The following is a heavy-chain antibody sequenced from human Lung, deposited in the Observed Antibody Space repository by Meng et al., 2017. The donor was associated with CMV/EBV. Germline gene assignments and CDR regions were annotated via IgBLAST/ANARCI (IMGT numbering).Heavy chain of an antibody. CDR1: GGSISSYY. V-gene: IGHV4-59*01. J-gene: IGHJ6*02. CDR3: ARGGYYDFWSGYSYYYYYGMDV. CDR2: IYYSGST. Sequence: GSLRLSCTVSGGSISSYYWSWIRQPPGKGLEWIGYIYYSGSTNYNPSLKSRVTISVDTSKNQFSLKLSSVTAADTAVYYCARGGYYDFWSGYSYYYYYGMDVWGQGTTVXVSS. D-gene: IGHD3-3*01.